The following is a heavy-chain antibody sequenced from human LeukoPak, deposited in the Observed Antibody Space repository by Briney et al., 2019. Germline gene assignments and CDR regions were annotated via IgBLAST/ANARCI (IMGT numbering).Heavy chain of an antibody. D-gene: IGHD4-17*01. CDR3: TKDPNGDYIGAFDP. CDR2: INTDGTST. V-gene: IGHV3-74*01. J-gene: IGHJ5*02. CDR1: GFTFRSYW. Sequence: GGSLRPSCAASGFTFRSYWMHWVRQVPGKGLLWVSCINTDGTSTTYADSVKGRFTISRDNAKNTLYLQMNSLRADDTAIYYCTKDPNGDYIGAFDPWGQGTLVTVSS.